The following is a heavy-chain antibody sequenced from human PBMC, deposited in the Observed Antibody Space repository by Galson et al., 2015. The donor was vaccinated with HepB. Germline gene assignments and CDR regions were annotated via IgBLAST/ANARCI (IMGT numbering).Heavy chain of an antibody. CDR1: GGTFSSYT. D-gene: IGHD1-14*01. J-gene: IGHJ4*02. Sequence: SVKVSCKASGGTFSSYTISWVRQAPGQGLEWMGRIIPILGIANYAQKFQGRVTITADKSTSTAYMELSSLRSEDTAVYYCAIGPRTPEDYFDYWGQGTLVTVSS. CDR3: AIGPRTPEDYFDY. CDR2: IIPILGIA. V-gene: IGHV1-69*02.